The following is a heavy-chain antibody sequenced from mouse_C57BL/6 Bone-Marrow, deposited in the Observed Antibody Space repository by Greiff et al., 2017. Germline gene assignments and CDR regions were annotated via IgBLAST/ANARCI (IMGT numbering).Heavy chain of an antibody. CDR2: IYPGDGDT. D-gene: IGHD2-5*01. V-gene: IGHV1-80*01. CDR1: GYAFSSYW. J-gene: IGHJ3*01. Sequence: VQVVESGAELVKPGASVKISCKASGYAFSSYWMNWVKQRPGQGLEWIGQIYPGDGDTNYNGKFKGKATLTADKSSSTAYMQLSSLTSEDSAVYFCARPPYYSNYVGFAYWGQGTLVTVSA. CDR3: ARPPYYSNYVGFAY.